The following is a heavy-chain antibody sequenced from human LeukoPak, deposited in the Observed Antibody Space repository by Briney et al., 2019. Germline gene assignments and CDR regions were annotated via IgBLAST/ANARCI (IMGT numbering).Heavy chain of an antibody. Sequence: GGSLRLSCAASGFTFSSYGMHWVRQAPGKGLEWVAFIRNDGSNKYYGDSVKGRFTISRDPSKNTVYLQMDSLRPDDTALYYCAKERFDPWGQGILVIVSS. V-gene: IGHV3-30*02. J-gene: IGHJ5*02. CDR2: IRNDGSNK. CDR3: AKERFDP. CDR1: GFTFSSYG.